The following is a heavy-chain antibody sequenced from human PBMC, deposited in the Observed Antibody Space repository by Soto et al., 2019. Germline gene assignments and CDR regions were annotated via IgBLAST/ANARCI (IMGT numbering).Heavy chain of an antibody. Sequence: PSETLSLTCTVSGGSISSYYWSWIRQPPGKGLEWIGYIYYSGSTNYNPSLKSRVTISVDTSKNQFSLKLSSVTAADTAVYYCARSRYFDWLPFDYWGQGTLVTVSS. CDR3: ARSRYFDWLPFDY. J-gene: IGHJ4*02. CDR1: GGSISSYY. D-gene: IGHD3-9*01. V-gene: IGHV4-59*01. CDR2: IYYSGST.